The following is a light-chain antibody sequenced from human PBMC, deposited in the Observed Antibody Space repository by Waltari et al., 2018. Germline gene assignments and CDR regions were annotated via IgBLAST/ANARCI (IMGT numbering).Light chain of an antibody. CDR1: SLRSYY. J-gene: IGLJ3*02. Sequence: SSELTQDPAVSVALGQTVRITCQGDSLRSYYASWYKQKAGQAPVLVMFGKNNRPSGFPDRFSVSSSGNSASFTITGVQAEDESDYYCSSRDSSGNLRLFGGGTKLTVL. CDR3: SSRDSSGNLRL. V-gene: IGLV3-19*01. CDR2: GKN.